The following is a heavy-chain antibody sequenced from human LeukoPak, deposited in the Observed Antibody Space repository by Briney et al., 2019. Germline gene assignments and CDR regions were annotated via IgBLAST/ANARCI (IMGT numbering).Heavy chain of an antibody. J-gene: IGHJ4*02. V-gene: IGHV4-34*01. CDR2: INHSGST. D-gene: IGHD3-10*01. CDR3: ARISAGSVAFDY. Sequence: SETLSLICAVYGGSFSGYYWSWVRQPPGKGLEWIGEINHSGSTNYNPSLKSRVTISVDTSKNQFSLKMSTVTAADTAVYYCARISAGSVAFDYWGEGTLGTVSS. CDR1: GGSFSGYY.